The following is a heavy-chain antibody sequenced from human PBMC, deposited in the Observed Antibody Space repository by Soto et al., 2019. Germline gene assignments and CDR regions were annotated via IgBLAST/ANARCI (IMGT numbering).Heavy chain of an antibody. J-gene: IGHJ3*02. V-gene: IGHV3-15*01. Sequence: GGSLRLSCAASGFTFSNAWMSWVRQAPGKGLEWVGRIKSKTDGGTTDYAAPVKGRFTISRDDSKNTLYLQMNSLKTEDTAVYYCTTDRGAVYDSSGFDAFDIWGQGTMVTVSS. CDR1: GFTFSNAW. D-gene: IGHD3-22*01. CDR3: TTDRGAVYDSSGFDAFDI. CDR2: IKSKTDGGTT.